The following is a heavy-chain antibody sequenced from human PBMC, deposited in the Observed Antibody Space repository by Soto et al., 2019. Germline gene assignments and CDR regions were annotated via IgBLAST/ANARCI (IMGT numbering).Heavy chain of an antibody. Sequence: PGGSLRLSCATSGFTFNSLWMYWFRQAPGRGLVWVSRIEPDGSGATYADSVRGRFTISRDNFKNTLYLQMNSLRVDDTAIYYCGSPYSSPYWGQGTLVTVSS. D-gene: IGHD2-21*01. CDR3: GSPYSSPY. CDR2: IEPDGSGA. CDR1: GFTFNSLW. V-gene: IGHV3-74*01. J-gene: IGHJ4*02.